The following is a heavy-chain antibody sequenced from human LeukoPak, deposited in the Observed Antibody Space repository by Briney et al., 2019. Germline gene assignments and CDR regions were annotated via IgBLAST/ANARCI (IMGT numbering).Heavy chain of an antibody. D-gene: IGHD3-22*01. J-gene: IGHJ4*02. CDR3: AKAPVVVVSPFEY. CDR1: GCTFSNFV. CDR2: IHSIADKT. Sequence: GGSLRLSCVASGCTFSNFVMSRVRQTPRKGLELVSTIHSIADKTYYADSVKGRFTISRDNSKNTLYLQMDSLRAEDTAVYYCAKAPVVVVSPFEYWGQGTVVTVSS. V-gene: IGHV3-23*05.